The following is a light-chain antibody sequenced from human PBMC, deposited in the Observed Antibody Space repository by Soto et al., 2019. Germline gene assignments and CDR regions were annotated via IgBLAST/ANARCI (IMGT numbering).Light chain of an antibody. CDR1: QSISSY. CDR2: AAS. V-gene: IGKV1-39*01. J-gene: IGKJ5*01. Sequence: HRVTITCRASQSISSYLNWYQQKPGKAPKLLIYAASSLQSGVPSRFSGSGSGVCFTLIISNPQPEDFATYSCQLRACGQGTRLEIK. CDR3: QLRA.